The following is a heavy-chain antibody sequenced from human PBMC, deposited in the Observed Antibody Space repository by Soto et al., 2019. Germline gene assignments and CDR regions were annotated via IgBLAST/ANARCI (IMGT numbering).Heavy chain of an antibody. CDR3: ASRADSGWSNFDY. CDR2: ISYDGSNK. V-gene: IGHV3-30*03. CDR1: GFTFSSYG. D-gene: IGHD6-19*01. J-gene: IGHJ4*02. Sequence: GGSLRLSCAASGFTFSSYGMHWVRQAPGKRLEWVAVISYDGSNKYYADSVKGRFTISRDNSKNTLYLQMNSLRAEDTAVYYCASRADSGWSNFDYWGQGTLVTVSS.